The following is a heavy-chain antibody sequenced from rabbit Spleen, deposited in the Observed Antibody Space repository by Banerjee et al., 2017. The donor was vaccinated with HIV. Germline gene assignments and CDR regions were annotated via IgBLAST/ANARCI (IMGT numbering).Heavy chain of an antibody. J-gene: IGHJ6*01. CDR1: GFSFSSSDY. Sequence: QQQLEESGGGLVKPGGTLTLTCKASGFSFSSSDYMCWVRQAPGKGLEWISCIAGSSSGFTYSATWAKGRFTCSKPSSTTVTLQLTSLTAADTATYFCARGAGTSDWGYDLWGQGTLVTVS. D-gene: IGHD8-1*01. CDR3: ARGAGTSDWGYDL. V-gene: IGHV1S45*01. CDR2: IAGSSSGFT.